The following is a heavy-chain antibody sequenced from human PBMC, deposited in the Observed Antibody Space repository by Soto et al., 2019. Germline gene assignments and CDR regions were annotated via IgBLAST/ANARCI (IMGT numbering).Heavy chain of an antibody. Sequence: QLQLQESGPGPVKPSETLSLTCSVSSGRITSLYYWAWIRQPPGKGLQWLVSIDYSGSTYYKSSLKSRLSISVDTSRNQFSLKLSSVTAADTAIYYCARHKPVVPGYIDGHFDSWGQGNLVTVSA. J-gene: IGHJ4*02. CDR3: ARHKPVVPGYIDGHFDS. D-gene: IGHD3-9*01. V-gene: IGHV4-39*01. CDR1: SGRITSLYY. CDR2: IDYSGST.